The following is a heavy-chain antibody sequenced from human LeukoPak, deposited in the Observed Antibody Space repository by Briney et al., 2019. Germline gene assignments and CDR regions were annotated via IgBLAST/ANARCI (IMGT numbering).Heavy chain of an antibody. CDR1: GFTFSNYW. CDR2: IKQDGSES. D-gene: IGHD6-13*01. V-gene: IGHV3-7*04. Sequence: GGSLRLSCAASGFTFSNYWMSWVRQAPGKGLEWVASIKQDGSESNYVGSVKGRFTISRDNAKNSLHLQMNSLRAEDTAVYYCAGSSSSSENDAFDIWGQGTMVTVSS. J-gene: IGHJ3*02. CDR3: AGSSSSSENDAFDI.